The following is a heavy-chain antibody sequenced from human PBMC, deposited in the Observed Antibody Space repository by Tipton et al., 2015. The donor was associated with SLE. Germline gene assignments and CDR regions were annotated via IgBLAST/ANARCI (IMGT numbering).Heavy chain of an antibody. V-gene: IGHV1-2*02. J-gene: IGHJ3*02. Sequence: QSGAEVKKPGASVKVSCKASGYTFTGYYMHWVRQAPGQGLEWMGWINPNSGSTYYNPFLKSRVTISVDTSKNQFSLKLSSVTAADTAVYYCAREGGYSSSSDAFDIWGQGTMVTVSS. D-gene: IGHD6-6*01. CDR1: GYTFTGYY. CDR3: AREGGYSSSSDAFDI. CDR2: INPNSGST.